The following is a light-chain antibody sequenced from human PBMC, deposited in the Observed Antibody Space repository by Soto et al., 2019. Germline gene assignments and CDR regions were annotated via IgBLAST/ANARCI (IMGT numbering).Light chain of an antibody. V-gene: IGKV1-5*01. CDR3: QQYGSSPRT. Sequence: GDRVTITCRASQSISSWLAWYQQKPGKAPKLLIYDASSLESGVPSRFSGSGSGTEFTLTISRLEPEDFAVYYCQQYGSSPRTFGQGTKVDIK. J-gene: IGKJ1*01. CDR2: DAS. CDR1: QSISSW.